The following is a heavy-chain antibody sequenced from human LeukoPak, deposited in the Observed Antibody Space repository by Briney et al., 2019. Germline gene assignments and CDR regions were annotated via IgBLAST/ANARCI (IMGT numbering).Heavy chain of an antibody. CDR2: INHSGST. CDR1: GGPFSGYY. Sequence: SETLSLTCAVYGGPFSGYYWSWIRQPPGKGLEWIGEINHSGSTNYNPSLKSRVTISVDTSKNQFSLKLSSVTAADTAVYYCARQMVRGVIIIRPPKDYGMDVWGQGTTVTVSS. D-gene: IGHD3-10*01. V-gene: IGHV4-34*01. J-gene: IGHJ6*02. CDR3: ARQMVRGVIIIRPPKDYGMDV.